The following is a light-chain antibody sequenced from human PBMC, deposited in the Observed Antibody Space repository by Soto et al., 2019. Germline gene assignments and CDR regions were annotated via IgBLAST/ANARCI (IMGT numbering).Light chain of an antibody. Sequence: IVMTQSPATLSVSPGERATLSCRASQNIYSNVAWYQQRPGQAPRLLIYRASTRATGIPARFSGSGSGTEFTLTISRLEPEDFAVYYCQQRSSWPITFGQGTRLEIK. V-gene: IGKV3-15*01. CDR1: QNIYSN. J-gene: IGKJ5*01. CDR3: QQRSSWPIT. CDR2: RAS.